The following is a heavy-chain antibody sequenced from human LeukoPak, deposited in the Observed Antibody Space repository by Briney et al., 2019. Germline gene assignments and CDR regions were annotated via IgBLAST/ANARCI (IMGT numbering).Heavy chain of an antibody. V-gene: IGHV4-34*01. CDR2: INHSGST. CDR3: ARVVSRHWYDSSGYYPDY. D-gene: IGHD3-22*01. CDR1: GGSFSGYY. Sequence: PSETLSLTCAVYGGSFSGYYWSWIRQPPGKGLEWIGEINHSGSTNYNPSLKSRVTISVDTSKNQFSLKLSSVTAADTAVYYCARVVSRHWYDSSGYYPDYWGQGTLVTVSS. J-gene: IGHJ4*02.